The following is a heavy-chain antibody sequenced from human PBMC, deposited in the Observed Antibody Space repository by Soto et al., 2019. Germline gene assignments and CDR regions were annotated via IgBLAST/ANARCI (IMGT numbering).Heavy chain of an antibody. V-gene: IGHV1-8*01. Sequence: ASVKVSCKASGYTFTSYDINWVRQATGQGLEWMGWMNPNSGNTGYAQKFQGRVTMTRNTSISTAYMELSSLRSEDTAVYYCVRGRRVWFGELYWFDPWGQGTLVTVSS. J-gene: IGHJ5*02. CDR2: MNPNSGNT. CDR3: VRGRRVWFGELYWFDP. CDR1: GYTFTSYD. D-gene: IGHD3-10*01.